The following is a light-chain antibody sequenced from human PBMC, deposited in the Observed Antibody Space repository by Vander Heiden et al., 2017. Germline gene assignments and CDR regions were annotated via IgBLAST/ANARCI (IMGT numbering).Light chain of an antibody. V-gene: IGKV3-20*01. Sequence: IVLTQSPGTLSLSPGERATLSCRASQSVSSSLAWYQQKPGQAPRLLIYGASSRATGIPDRFSGSGSGTDFTLTISRLEPEDFAVYYCQQYGSSPWTFGQGTKVEIK. CDR2: GAS. J-gene: IGKJ1*01. CDR1: QSVSSS. CDR3: QQYGSSPWT.